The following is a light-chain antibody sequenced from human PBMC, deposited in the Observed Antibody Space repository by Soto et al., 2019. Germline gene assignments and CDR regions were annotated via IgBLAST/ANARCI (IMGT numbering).Light chain of an antibody. CDR2: WAS. CDR1: QSVLHSSNNQNY. Sequence: DIVMTQSPDSLAVSLGERATINCKSSQSVLHSSNNQNYLAWYQQKPGQPPKLLIYWASTRESGVPDRFSGSGSGTDFTLTISSLQAEDVVVYYCQQYLGFPYTFGQGTKLEF. V-gene: IGKV4-1*01. J-gene: IGKJ2*01. CDR3: QQYLGFPYT.